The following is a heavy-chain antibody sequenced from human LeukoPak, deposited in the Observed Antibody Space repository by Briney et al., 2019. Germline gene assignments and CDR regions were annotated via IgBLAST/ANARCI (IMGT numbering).Heavy chain of an antibody. CDR3: SLVAVARPQEY. Sequence: PGGSLRLSCAASGFSFSTYEMHCVRQAPGKRLEWVSDISSSGSTVYYADSVKGRFTTSRDNANNYLYLQMQSLRAEDTAVYYCSLVAVARPQEYWGQGTLVTVSS. V-gene: IGHV3-48*03. CDR1: GFSFSTYE. J-gene: IGHJ4*02. CDR2: ISSSGSTV. D-gene: IGHD6-19*01.